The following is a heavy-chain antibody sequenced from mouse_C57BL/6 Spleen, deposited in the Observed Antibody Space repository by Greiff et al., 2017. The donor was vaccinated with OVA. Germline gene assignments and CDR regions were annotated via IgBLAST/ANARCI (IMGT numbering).Heavy chain of an antibody. Sequence: VQLQQSGAELVRPGASVKLSCKASGYTFTDYSINWVKQRPGQGLEWIGRFYPGSGNTKYNEKFKGKATLTADKSSSTDYMQLSSLTSEDSAVYVCARGGYFDVWGTGTTVTVSS. CDR3: ARGGYFDV. V-gene: IGHV1-76*01. CDR2: FYPGSGNT. J-gene: IGHJ1*03. CDR1: GYTFTDYS.